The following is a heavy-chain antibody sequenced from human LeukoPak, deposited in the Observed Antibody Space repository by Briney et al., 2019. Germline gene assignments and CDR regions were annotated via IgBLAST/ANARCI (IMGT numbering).Heavy chain of an antibody. CDR3: ARGPTISETGYFDY. V-gene: IGHV4-34*01. D-gene: IGHD1-1*01. J-gene: IGHJ4*03. CDR2: VNHRGDT. Sequence: SETLSLTCAVYGGSFTGYYWRWVRQSPGKGLQWIEEVNHRGDTNYNPSVKGRVTISVDTSKNQFSLKVTSLTAADTAVYYCARGPTISETGYFDYWGQGTLVTVSS. CDR1: GGSFTGYY.